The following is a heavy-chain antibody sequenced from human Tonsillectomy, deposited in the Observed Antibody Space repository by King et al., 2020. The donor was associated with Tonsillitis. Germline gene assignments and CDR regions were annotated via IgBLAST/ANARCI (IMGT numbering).Heavy chain of an antibody. CDR1: GFTFSSYS. Sequence: VQLVESGGGLVRPGGSLRLSCAASGFTFSSYSMNWVRQAPGKGLEWVSSTDSISTNIYYADLVKGRFTISRENAKNSLYMQMNSLIAEDTAVYYCARATLLECIAVSGTSYWGQGTLVTVSS. CDR2: TDSISTNI. CDR3: ARATLLECIAVSGTSY. D-gene: IGHD6-19*01. V-gene: IGHV3-21*01. J-gene: IGHJ4*02.